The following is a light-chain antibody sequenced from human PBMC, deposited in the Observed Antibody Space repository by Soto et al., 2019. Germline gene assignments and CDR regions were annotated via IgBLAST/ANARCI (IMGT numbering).Light chain of an antibody. V-gene: IGLV2-14*01. Sequence: QSVLTQPASVSGSPGQSITISCTGTSSDAGGYNYVSWYQQHPGKAPKLMIYEVSNRPSGVSNRFSGSKSGNTASLTISGLQAEDEADYYCSSYTSSRNVVFGGGTQLTVL. J-gene: IGLJ2*01. CDR1: SSDAGGYNY. CDR3: SSYTSSRNVV. CDR2: EVS.